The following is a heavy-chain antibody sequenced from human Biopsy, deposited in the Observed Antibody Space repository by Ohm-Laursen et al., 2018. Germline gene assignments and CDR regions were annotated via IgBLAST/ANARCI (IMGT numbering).Heavy chain of an antibody. V-gene: IGHV4-59*01. J-gene: IGHJ4*02. CDR2: IYYSGST. CDR1: DGSINSYY. CDR3: ARGSSYGYDFDY. Sequence: GTLSLTCTVSDGSINSYYWNWIQQPPGKRLEWIGNIYYSGSTNFNPSLKSRVTISVDTSKNQFSLKLSSVTAADTAVYFCARGSSYGYDFDYWSQGTLVAVSS. D-gene: IGHD5-18*01.